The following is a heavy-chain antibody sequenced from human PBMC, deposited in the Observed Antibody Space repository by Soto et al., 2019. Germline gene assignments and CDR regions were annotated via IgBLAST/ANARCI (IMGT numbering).Heavy chain of an antibody. Sequence: SRTLSLTCAITGDSVSSNSAGWSWVRQSPSRGLEWLGRAYYRSKWYYEYAVSVRGRITINPHTSKNQYSLHLNSVTPEDTAVYFCARGEQYSGRIFDYWGQGTLVTVSS. J-gene: IGHJ4*01. V-gene: IGHV6-1*01. CDR2: AYYRSKWYY. CDR1: GDSVSSNSAG. CDR3: ARGEQYSGRIFDY. D-gene: IGHD1-26*01.